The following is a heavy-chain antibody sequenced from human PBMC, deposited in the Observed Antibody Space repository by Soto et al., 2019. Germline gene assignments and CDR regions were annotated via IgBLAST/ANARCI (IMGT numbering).Heavy chain of an antibody. Sequence: EVQLVESGGGLVQPGGSLRLSCAASGFTFSSYWMNWVRQAPGKGLVWVSRISSDGSSTSYADSVKGRFTISRDNAQNKLYLQMDSLRAEDKAVYYGARDRRSSLNEYYYGIDVWGQGTTGTGSS. D-gene: IGHD6-13*01. CDR1: GFTFSSYW. J-gene: IGHJ6*02. CDR2: ISSDGSST. V-gene: IGHV3-74*01. CDR3: ARDRRSSLNEYYYGIDV.